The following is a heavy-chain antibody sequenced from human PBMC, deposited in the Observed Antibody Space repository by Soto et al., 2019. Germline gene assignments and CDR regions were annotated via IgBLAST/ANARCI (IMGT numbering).Heavy chain of an antibody. D-gene: IGHD3-3*01. CDR2: IYWDDDK. V-gene: IGHV2-5*02. CDR1: GFSLTTSGVG. Sequence: QITLNESGPTQVKPRQTLTLTCTFSGFSLTTSGVGVGWIRQSPGKAPEWLALIYWDDDKRYSPSLKSRLTITKDTSKNQVVLTMADLDPADTSTYYCAHRVLRTVFGLVTTTAIYFDFCCQGTPVAVS. CDR3: AHRVLRTVFGLVTTTAIYFDF. J-gene: IGHJ4*02.